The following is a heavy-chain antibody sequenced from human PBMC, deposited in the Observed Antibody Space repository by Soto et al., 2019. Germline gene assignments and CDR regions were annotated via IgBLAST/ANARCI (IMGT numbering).Heavy chain of an antibody. CDR1: GFTVSNNY. V-gene: IGHV3-53*01. J-gene: IGHJ4*02. D-gene: IGHD3-10*01. CDR2: IYSGGYT. CDR3: ATNRGGGGY. Sequence: EVQLVESGGGLIQPGGSLRLSCAVSGFTVSNNYMSWVRQAPGKGLEGVSVIYSGGYTAYGDSVKGRFTISRDNSKNTISLKRNSQRPDDRAVYYWATNRGGGGYWGQGTLVTVSS.